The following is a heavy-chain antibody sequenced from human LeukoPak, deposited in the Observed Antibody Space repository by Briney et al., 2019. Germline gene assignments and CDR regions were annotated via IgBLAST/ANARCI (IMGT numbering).Heavy chain of an antibody. CDR3: ARDIGLGVLDGSCWFDP. Sequence: GGSLRLSCAASGFTFSSYSMNWVRQAPGKGLEWVSSISSSSSSYIYYADSVRGRFTISRDNAKNSLYLQMDSLRAEDTAVYYCARDIGLGVLDGSCWFDPWGQGTLVTVSS. D-gene: IGHD2-15*01. V-gene: IGHV3-21*01. CDR1: GFTFSSYS. CDR2: ISSSSSSYI. J-gene: IGHJ5*02.